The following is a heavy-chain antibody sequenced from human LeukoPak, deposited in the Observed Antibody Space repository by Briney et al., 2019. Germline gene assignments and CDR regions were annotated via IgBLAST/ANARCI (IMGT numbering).Heavy chain of an antibody. CDR1: GGSISSADFY. J-gene: IGHJ4*02. D-gene: IGHD3-16*01. CDR3: AGGSDFFDY. CDR2: IYYSGSA. V-gene: IGHV4-31*11. Sequence: SETLSLTCAVSGGSISSADFYWSWIRQHPGKGLEWIGFIYYSGSAYYNPSLKSRVSISIDTSKNQFSLTLNSVTAADTAVYYCAGGSDFFDYWGQGTLVTVSS.